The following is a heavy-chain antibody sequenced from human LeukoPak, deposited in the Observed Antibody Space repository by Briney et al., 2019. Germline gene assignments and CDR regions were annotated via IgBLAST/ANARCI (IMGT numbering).Heavy chain of an antibody. CDR3: ASTQGSADY. V-gene: IGHV4-39*01. J-gene: IGHJ4*02. Sequence: SETLSLTCTVSGGSISSSSYYWGWIRQPPGKGLEWSGSIYYSGSTYYNPSLKSRVTISVDTSKNQFSLKLSSVTAADTAVYYCASTQGSADYWGQGTLVTVSS. CDR1: GGSISSSSYY. CDR2: IYYSGST.